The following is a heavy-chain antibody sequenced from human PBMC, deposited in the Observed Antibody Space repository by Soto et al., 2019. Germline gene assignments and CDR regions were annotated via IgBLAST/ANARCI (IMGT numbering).Heavy chain of an antibody. Sequence: TLSLTCTVYGGSISNVFYYWSWIRQHPGKGLEWIGYIYYSGSTYYNPSLKSRVTISVDTSKDQFSLKLTSVTAADTAVYYCARAPLYHDYWGQGTLVTVSS. J-gene: IGHJ4*02. D-gene: IGHD2-2*02. CDR3: ARAPLYHDY. CDR2: IYYSGST. CDR1: GGSISNVFYY. V-gene: IGHV4-31*03.